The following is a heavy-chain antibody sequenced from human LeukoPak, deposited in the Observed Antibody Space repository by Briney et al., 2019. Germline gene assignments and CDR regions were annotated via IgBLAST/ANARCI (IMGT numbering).Heavy chain of an antibody. J-gene: IGHJ4*02. CDR3: ARAGRAAATNY. D-gene: IGHD2-15*01. CDR2: IKQDGSEK. V-gene: IGHV3-7*01. Sequence: GGSLRLSCAASGFTFSSYWMSWVRQAPGEGLEWVANIKQDGSEKYYVDSVKGRFTISRDNAKNSLYLQMNSLRAEDTAVYYCARAGRAAATNYWGQGTLVTVSS. CDR1: GFTFSSYW.